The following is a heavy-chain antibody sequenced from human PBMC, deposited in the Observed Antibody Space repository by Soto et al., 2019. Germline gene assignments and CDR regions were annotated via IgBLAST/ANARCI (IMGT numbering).Heavy chain of an antibody. J-gene: IGHJ3*02. CDR3: AALDYYDSTAFDI. Sequence: SVKVSCTASGFTFTSSAVQWVRQARGQRLEWIGWIVVGSGNTNYAQKFQERVTITRDMSTSTAYMELSSLRSEDTAVYYCAALDYYDSTAFDIWGQGTMVTVSS. V-gene: IGHV1-58*01. D-gene: IGHD3-22*01. CDR2: IVVGSGNT. CDR1: GFTFTSSA.